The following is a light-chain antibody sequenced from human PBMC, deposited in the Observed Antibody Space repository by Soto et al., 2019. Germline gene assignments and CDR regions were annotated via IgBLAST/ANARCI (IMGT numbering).Light chain of an antibody. CDR3: SSYAGSNTPYV. J-gene: IGLJ1*01. V-gene: IGLV2-8*01. CDR1: SSDVGGYKY. Sequence: QSALTQPPSASGSPGKSVTISCTGTSSDVGGYKYVSWYQQYPGKAPKLMIYDVNKRPSGVPDRFSGSKSGNTASLTVSGLQADDEAVYYCSSYAGSNTPYVFGTGTKVTVL. CDR2: DVN.